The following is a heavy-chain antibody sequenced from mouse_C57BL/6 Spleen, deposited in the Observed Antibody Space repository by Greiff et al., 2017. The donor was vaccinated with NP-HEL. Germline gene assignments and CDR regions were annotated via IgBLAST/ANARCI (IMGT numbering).Heavy chain of an antibody. CDR1: GYTFTSYW. CDR3: AILYYSNLAWFAY. Sequence: VQLQQSGAELVKPGASVKVSCKASGYTFTSYWMHWVKQRPGQGLEWIGRIHPSDSDTNYNQKFKGKATLTVDKSSSTAYMQLSSLTSEDSAVYFCAILYYSNLAWFAYRGPGTLVPVSS. V-gene: IGHV1-74*01. D-gene: IGHD2-5*01. J-gene: IGHJ3*01. CDR2: IHPSDSDT.